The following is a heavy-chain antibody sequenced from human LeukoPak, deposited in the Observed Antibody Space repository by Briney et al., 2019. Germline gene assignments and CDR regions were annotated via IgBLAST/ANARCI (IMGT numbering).Heavy chain of an antibody. CDR3: VVTTRSRSFDY. V-gene: IGHV3-7*01. CDR1: GFTFSNYW. CDR2: INQDGRDK. J-gene: IGHJ4*02. Sequence: GGSLRLSCAASGFTFSNYWMTSLRQAPGKGLGRVYLINQDGRDKKYVDSVKGRFSVSRDNAENSVFLQMDSLRAEDTAFYYCVVTTRSRSFDYWGQGTLVTVSS. D-gene: IGHD1-1*01.